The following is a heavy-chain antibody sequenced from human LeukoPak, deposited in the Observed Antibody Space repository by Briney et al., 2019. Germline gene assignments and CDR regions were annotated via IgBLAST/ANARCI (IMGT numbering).Heavy chain of an antibody. D-gene: IGHD2-15*01. CDR2: ISYVGSNK. J-gene: IGHJ4*02. CDR3: AKDWNRYCSGGSCFAYFDY. Sequence: GGSLRLSCAAYGLTFSSYGMDWVRPAPGKGLEWVAVISYVGSNKYYADSVKGRFTIARDNSKNTLYLQMNSLRAEDTAVYYCAKDWNRYCSGGSCFAYFDYWGQGTLVTVSS. CDR1: GLTFSSYG. V-gene: IGHV3-30*18.